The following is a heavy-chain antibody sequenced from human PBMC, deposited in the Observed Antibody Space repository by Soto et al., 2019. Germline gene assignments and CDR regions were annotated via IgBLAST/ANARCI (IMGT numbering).Heavy chain of an antibody. CDR2: IFHSGST. V-gene: IGHV4-4*02. CDR1: GGSISSPNW. CDR3: ARVAQYVDTVMVTSDDFDL. Sequence: QVQLQESGPGLVTPSGTLTLTCAVSGGSISSPNWWSWVRQPPGRGLEWIGRIFHSGSTSYNPSLLNRVNISLDKSMPHFSLRVRSVNAADTDVYYCARVAQYVDTVMVTSDDFDLWGQGTIVVVYS. J-gene: IGHJ3*01. D-gene: IGHD5-18*01.